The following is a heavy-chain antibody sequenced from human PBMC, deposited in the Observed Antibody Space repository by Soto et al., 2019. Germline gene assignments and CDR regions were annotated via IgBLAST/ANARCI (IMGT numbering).Heavy chain of an antibody. D-gene: IGHD3-3*01. CDR3: ARDGTTYYDFWSGYYSGTPTYYYYGMDV. Sequence: SETLSLTCAVSGGSISSSNWWSWVRQPPGKGLGWMGGMYHSGSTNYNPSLKRRVGISVDKAKKEFSLKLSSVPAADTAVYYCARDGTTYYDFWSGYYSGTPTYYYYGMDVWGQGTTVTVSS. CDR1: GGSISSSNW. V-gene: IGHV4-4*02. CDR2: MYHSGST. J-gene: IGHJ6*02.